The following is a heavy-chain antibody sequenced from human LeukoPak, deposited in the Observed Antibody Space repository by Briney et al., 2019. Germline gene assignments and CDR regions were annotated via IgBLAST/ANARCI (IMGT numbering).Heavy chain of an antibody. Sequence: GESLKISCKGSGYSFKNYWIGWVHQMPGKGLEWMGIIYPDDSDTRYSPSFQGQVTISADKSISTAFLQWTSLKASDTAMYYCAIGGDSTTSCYRCFVYWGQGTLVTVSS. CDR3: AIGGDSTTSCYRCFVY. V-gene: IGHV5-51*07. D-gene: IGHD2-2*01. J-gene: IGHJ4*02. CDR2: IYPDDSDT. CDR1: GYSFKNYW.